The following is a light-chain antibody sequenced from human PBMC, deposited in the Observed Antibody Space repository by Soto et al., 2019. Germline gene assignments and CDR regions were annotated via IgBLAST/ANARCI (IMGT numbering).Light chain of an antibody. V-gene: IGKV3-15*01. CDR1: QSVSSN. CDR3: QQYNSWPYT. J-gene: IGKJ2*01. CDR2: GAS. Sequence: EIVMTQSPATLSASPGERATLSCRASQSVSSNLAWYQQKPGQAPRLLIYGASTRAAGVPDRFSGSGSGTEFTLTISSLQSEDFAVYYCQQYNSWPYTFGQGTKLEIK.